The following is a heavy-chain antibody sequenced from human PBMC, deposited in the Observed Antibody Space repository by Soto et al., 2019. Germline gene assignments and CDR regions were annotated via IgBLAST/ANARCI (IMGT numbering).Heavy chain of an antibody. CDR3: ARERVPSYIHHTWFDS. V-gene: IGHV4-30-4*01. D-gene: IGHD3-10*01. CDR1: GGSISSGDYY. Sequence: SETLSLTCTVSGGSISSGDYYWSWLRQSPGKGLEWIGYNYYSGSTYYNPTLKSPVTISIDTSRNQFSLKLSSVTAADTAVYYCARERVPSYIHHTWFDSWGQGTLVTVSS. J-gene: IGHJ5*01. CDR2: NYYSGST.